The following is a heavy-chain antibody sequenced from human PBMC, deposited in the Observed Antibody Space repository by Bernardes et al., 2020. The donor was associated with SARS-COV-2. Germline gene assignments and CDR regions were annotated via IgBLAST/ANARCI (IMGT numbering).Heavy chain of an antibody. CDR1: RFTFSSYW. CDR3: VREMSRGPL. V-gene: IGHV3-74*01. J-gene: IGHJ4*02. CDR2: IDRDGSST. Sequence: GGSLRLSCAASRFTFSSYWMHWVRQAPGRGLVWLSRIDRDGSSTSYADFVKGRFTVSRDNAKNTLFLQMNSLRAEDTAVYYCVREMSRGPLWGQGTLVTVSS.